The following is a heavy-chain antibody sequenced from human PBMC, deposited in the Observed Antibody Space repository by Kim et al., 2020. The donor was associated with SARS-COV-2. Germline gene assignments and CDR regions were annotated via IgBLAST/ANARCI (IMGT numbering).Heavy chain of an antibody. D-gene: IGHD2-15*01. CDR2: LSGSGGST. Sequence: GGSLRLSCAASGFTFSNHAMSWVRQAPGKGLEWVSTLSGSGGSTYYADSVKGRFTISRDNSKDTLYLQMNSLRAEDTAVYYCARRSTDIVVVVARLDYWGQGTLVTVSS. CDR1: GFTFSNHA. J-gene: IGHJ4*02. CDR3: ARRSTDIVVVVARLDY. V-gene: IGHV3-23*01.